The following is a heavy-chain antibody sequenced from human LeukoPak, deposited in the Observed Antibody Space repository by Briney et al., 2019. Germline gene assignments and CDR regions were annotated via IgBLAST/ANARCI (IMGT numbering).Heavy chain of an antibody. J-gene: IGHJ4*02. D-gene: IGHD1-26*01. CDR3: ARDLVMGATLGPFDY. V-gene: IGHV3-33*01. CDR1: GFTFSSYG. Sequence: GRSLRLSCAASGFTFSSYGMHWVRQAPGKGLEWVAVIWYDGSNKYYADSVKGRFTISRDNAKNSLYLQMNSLRAEDTAVYYCARDLVMGATLGPFDYWGQGTLVTVSS. CDR2: IWYDGSNK.